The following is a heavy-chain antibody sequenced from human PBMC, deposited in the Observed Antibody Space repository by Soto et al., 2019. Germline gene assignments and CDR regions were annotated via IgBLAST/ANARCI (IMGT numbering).Heavy chain of an antibody. V-gene: IGHV3-23*01. CDR3: AKARDQQWVRLPFDY. CDR1: GFFFSSYT. D-gene: IGHD6-19*01. CDR2: FSATSENT. J-gene: IGHJ4*02. Sequence: EVQLLESGGGLVQPGGALRLSRVGSGFFFSSYTMTWVRQAPGKGLEWVSSFSATSENTYYADSVRGRFTISRDNSKTTLFLQMNSLTAEDTAMYYCAKARDQQWVRLPFDYWGQGILVIVSS.